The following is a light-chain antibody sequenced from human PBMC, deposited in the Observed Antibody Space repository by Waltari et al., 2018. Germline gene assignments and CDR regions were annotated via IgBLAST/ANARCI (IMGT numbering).Light chain of an antibody. CDR3: SHSLV. J-gene: IGLJ1*01. CDR2: DVS. Sequence: QSALTQPASVSGSPEQSITISCTGTSRYIGGYNYVSWYQQHPGKAPKVVIFDVSYRPSGVSNRFSGSKSGNTASLTISGLQAEDEADYTSSHSLVFGTGTRVTVL. CDR1: SRYIGGYNY. V-gene: IGLV2-14*03.